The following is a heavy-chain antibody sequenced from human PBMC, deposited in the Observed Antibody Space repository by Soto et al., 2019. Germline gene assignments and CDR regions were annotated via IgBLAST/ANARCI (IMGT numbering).Heavy chain of an antibody. V-gene: IGHV3-21*01. CDR2: ISSSSSYI. J-gene: IGHJ4*02. Sequence: GGSLRLSCAASGFTFSSYSMNWVRQAPGKGLEWVSSISSSSSYIYYADSVKGRFTISRDNAKNSLYLQMNSLRAEDTAVYYCARDDYGDQQFDYWGQGTLVTVSS. D-gene: IGHD4-17*01. CDR3: ARDDYGDQQFDY. CDR1: GFTFSSYS.